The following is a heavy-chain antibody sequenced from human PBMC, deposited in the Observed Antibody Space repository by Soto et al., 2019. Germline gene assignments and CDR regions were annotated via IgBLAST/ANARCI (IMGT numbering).Heavy chain of an antibody. V-gene: IGHV3-48*01. D-gene: IGHD3-10*01. CDR3: ARSVWFGELLPQPYYYYGMDV. Sequence: EVQLVESGGGLVQPGGSLRLSCAASGFTFSSYSMNWVRQAPGKGLEWVSYISSSSSTIYYADSVKGRFTISRDNAKKSLYLQMNSLRAEDTAVYYCARSVWFGELLPQPYYYYGMDVWGQGTTVTVSS. CDR1: GFTFSSYS. CDR2: ISSSSSTI. J-gene: IGHJ6*02.